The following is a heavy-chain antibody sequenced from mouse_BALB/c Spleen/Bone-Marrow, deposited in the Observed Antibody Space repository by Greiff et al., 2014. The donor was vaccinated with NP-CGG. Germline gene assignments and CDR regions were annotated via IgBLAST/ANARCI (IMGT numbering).Heavy chain of an antibody. CDR2: INPFNGGA. CDR3: AGPAWFAY. CDR1: GYTFTSYV. Sequence: VQLKESGPELVKPGASVKMSCKASGYTFTSYVMHWVKQKPGQGLEWIGFINPFNGGAKYNEKFRGKATLTSDKSSSTAYMELSSLTPEDSAVYYCAGPAWFAYWGRGTLVTVSA. V-gene: IGHV1-14*01. J-gene: IGHJ3*01.